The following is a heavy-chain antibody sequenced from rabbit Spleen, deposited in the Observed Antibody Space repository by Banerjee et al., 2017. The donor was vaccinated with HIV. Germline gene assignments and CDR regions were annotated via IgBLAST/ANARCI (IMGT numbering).Heavy chain of an antibody. D-gene: IGHD6-1*01. Sequence: QQLVESGGGLVTLGESLKLSCKASGIAFSTYGISWVRQAPGKGLEWIAYIYPEYNTTDYASWANGRFTISKTSSTVDLKMTSLTAADTATYFCAKTNSFGYGGYGHNLWGPGTLVTVS. CDR3: AKTNSFGYGGYGHNL. CDR2: IYPEYNTT. J-gene: IGHJ4*01. V-gene: IGHV1S21*01. CDR1: GIAFSTYG.